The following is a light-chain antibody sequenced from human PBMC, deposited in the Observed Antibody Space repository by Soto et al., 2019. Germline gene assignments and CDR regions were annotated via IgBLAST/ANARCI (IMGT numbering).Light chain of an antibody. V-gene: IGKV4-1*01. J-gene: IGKJ5*01. Sequence: DIMMTQSPDSLAVSLGERDTINCKSSQSILSSSNNKNSLAWFQQQPGQPPKLLIYWASTRESGVPDRFSGSGSGTDFTLTISSLQAEDVAVYYCQQYYSSVVTFGQGTRLEIK. CDR3: QQYYSSVVT. CDR2: WAS. CDR1: QSILSSSNNKNS.